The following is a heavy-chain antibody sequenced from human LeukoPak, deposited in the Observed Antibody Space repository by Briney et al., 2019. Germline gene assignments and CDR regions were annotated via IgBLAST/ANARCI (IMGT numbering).Heavy chain of an antibody. V-gene: IGHV4-61*02. Sequence: SETLSLTCTVSGGSISSGGHYWSWIRQPAGKGLEWIGRIYTSGSTNYNPSLKSRVTMSVDTSKSQCTLKLSSVTAADTAVYYCARVGDYALKDWGQGTLVTVSS. J-gene: IGHJ4*02. CDR2: IYTSGST. CDR1: GGSISSGGHY. CDR3: ARVGDYALKD. D-gene: IGHD3-16*01.